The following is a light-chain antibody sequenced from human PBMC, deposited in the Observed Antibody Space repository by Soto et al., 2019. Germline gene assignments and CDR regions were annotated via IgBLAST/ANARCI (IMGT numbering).Light chain of an antibody. Sequence: ETVLTQSPATLSLSPGERATLFCRASQSVNNYLAWYQQKPGQAPRLLIYDVSTRATGIPARFSGSGSGTDFTLTISRIEPEDFEVYYCQQRYNSLTFGGGTKVEIE. CDR2: DVS. V-gene: IGKV3-11*01. CDR3: QQRYNSLT. J-gene: IGKJ4*01. CDR1: QSVNNY.